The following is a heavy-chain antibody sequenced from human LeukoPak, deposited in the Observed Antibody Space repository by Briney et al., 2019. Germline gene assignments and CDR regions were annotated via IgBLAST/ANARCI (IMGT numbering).Heavy chain of an antibody. CDR1: GGSFSGYY. D-gene: IGHD6-13*01. J-gene: IGHJ4*02. Sequence: SETLSLTCAVYGGSFSGYYWSWIRQPPGKGLEWIGEINHSGSTNYNPSLKSRVTISVDTSKNQFSLKLSSVTAADTAVYYCARLTTGIAGLDYWGQGTLVTASS. V-gene: IGHV4-34*01. CDR3: ARLTTGIAGLDY. CDR2: INHSGST.